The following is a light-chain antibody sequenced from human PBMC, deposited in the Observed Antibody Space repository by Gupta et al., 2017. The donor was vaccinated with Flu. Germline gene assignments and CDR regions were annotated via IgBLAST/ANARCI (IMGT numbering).Light chain of an antibody. J-gene: IGLJ2*01. V-gene: IGLV2-14*03. CDR2: DVT. Sequence: TNNDFATSNLVSWYQQHPGKAPKLLIYDVTDRPSGVSIRFSGSKSGNTASLTISGLQTEDEADYYCSSFTLTSPVIFGGGTRLTVL. CDR1: NNDFATSNL. CDR3: SSFTLTSPVI.